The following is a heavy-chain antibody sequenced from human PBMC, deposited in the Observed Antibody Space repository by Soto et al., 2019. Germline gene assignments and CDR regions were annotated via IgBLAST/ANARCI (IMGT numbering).Heavy chain of an antibody. D-gene: IGHD1-26*01. CDR2: INPSGGST. CDR1: GYTFSRYY. V-gene: IGHV1-46*01. Sequence: QVQLVQSGAEVKKPGASVKVSCKASGYTFSRYYMHWVRQAPGQGLEWMGTINPSGGSTSYAQKFQGRVTMSRETSTSTVYMELSSLRSEDTAVYYCARDGDDSGSGAFDIWGQGTMVSVSS. CDR3: ARDGDDSGSGAFDI. J-gene: IGHJ3*02.